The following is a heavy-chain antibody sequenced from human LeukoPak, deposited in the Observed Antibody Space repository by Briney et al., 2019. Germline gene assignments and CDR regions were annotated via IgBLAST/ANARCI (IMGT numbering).Heavy chain of an antibody. CDR1: GYTFTSYY. CDR2: ISAYNGNT. D-gene: IGHD1-26*01. CDR3: AREGTSGSYDY. J-gene: IGHJ4*02. Sequence: GASVKVSCKASGYTFTSYYMHWVRQAPGQGLEWMGWISAYNGNTNYAQKLQGRVTMTTDTSTSTAYMELRSLRSDDTAVYYCAREGTSGSYDYWGQGTLVTVSS. V-gene: IGHV1-18*04.